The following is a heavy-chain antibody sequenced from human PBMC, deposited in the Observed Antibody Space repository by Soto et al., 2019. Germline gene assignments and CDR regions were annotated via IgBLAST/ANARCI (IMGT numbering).Heavy chain of an antibody. J-gene: IGHJ4*02. CDR2: ISYSGST. Sequence: QVQLQESGPGLVKPSETLSLTCTVSGGSISSYFWTWIRQPPGKGLEWIGYISYSGSTSYNPSLTSRVSISVDTSKNQFSLKLNSVTAADTAVYFCARTTFSAYDSLSYWGQGTLVTVSS. CDR1: GGSISSYF. V-gene: IGHV4-59*01. CDR3: ARTTFSAYDSLSY. D-gene: IGHD5-12*01.